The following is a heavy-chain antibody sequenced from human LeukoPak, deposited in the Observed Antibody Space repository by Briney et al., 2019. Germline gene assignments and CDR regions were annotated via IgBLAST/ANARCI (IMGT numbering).Heavy chain of an antibody. Sequence: SDTQSPPCGVSGGPFRSCGYHWASIRQPPGTGLEWIGSISYTETTYYNPSLKSRLTISAGRSKNQFSLKLTSVTAADTAVYYCARRRIVATIDYWGQGTLVTVSS. D-gene: IGHD5-12*01. CDR1: GGPFRSCGYH. J-gene: IGHJ4*02. CDR3: ARRRIVATIDY. V-gene: IGHV4-39*01. CDR2: ISYTETT.